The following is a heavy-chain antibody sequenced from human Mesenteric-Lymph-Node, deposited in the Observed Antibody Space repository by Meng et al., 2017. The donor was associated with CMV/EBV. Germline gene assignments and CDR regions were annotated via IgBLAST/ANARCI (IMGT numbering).Heavy chain of an antibody. V-gene: IGHV3-30*02. J-gene: IGHJ6*02. CDR3: AKDFKGHFTMDV. CDR1: GFNFATYN. CDR2: IKKDGGDNEK. Sequence: GESLKISCAASGFNFATYNIHWVRQAPGKGLEWATIIKKDGGDNEKYYADSVKGRFTISGDNSKNTVYLQMNSLKPEDTAVYYCAKDFKGHFTMDVWGQGTTVTVSS.